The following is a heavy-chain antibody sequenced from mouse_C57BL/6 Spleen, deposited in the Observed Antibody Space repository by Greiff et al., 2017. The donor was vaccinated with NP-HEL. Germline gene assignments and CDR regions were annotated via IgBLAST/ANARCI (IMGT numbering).Heavy chain of an antibody. J-gene: IGHJ1*03. CDR1: GYTFTSYW. CDR3: ASKGRGLYWYFDV. V-gene: IGHV1-52*01. D-gene: IGHD3-1*01. CDR2: IDPSDSET. Sequence: QVQLQQPGAELVRPGSSVKLSCKASGYTFTSYWMHWVKQRPIQGLEWIGNIDPSDSETHYNQKFKDKATLTVDKSSSTAYMQLSSLTSEDSAVYYCASKGRGLYWYFDVWGTGTTVTVSS.